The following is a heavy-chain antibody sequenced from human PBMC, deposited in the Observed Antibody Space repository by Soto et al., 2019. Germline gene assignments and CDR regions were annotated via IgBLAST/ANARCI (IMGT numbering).Heavy chain of an antibody. J-gene: IGHJ6*02. D-gene: IGHD5-18*01. CDR1: GFTFSSYA. CDR3: AKDCCRGIQLCYYGMDV. Sequence: AGGSLRLSCAASGFTFSSYAMSWVRQAPGKGLEWVSAISGSGGSTYYADSVKGRFTISRDDSKNTLYLQMNSLRAEDTAVYYCAKDCCRGIQLCYYGMDVWGPGTTVTVSS. CDR2: ISGSGGST. V-gene: IGHV3-23*01.